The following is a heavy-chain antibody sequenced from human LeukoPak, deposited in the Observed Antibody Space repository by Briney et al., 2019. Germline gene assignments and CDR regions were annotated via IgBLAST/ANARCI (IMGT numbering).Heavy chain of an antibody. J-gene: IGHJ4*02. Sequence: SETLSLTCTVSGGSISSGDYYWSWIRQPPGKGLEWIGYIYYSGSTYYNPSLKSRITISVDTSKKQFSLKLSSVTAADTAVYYCARGAVDTAMVYFDYWGQGTLVTVSS. CDR1: GGSISSGDYY. CDR2: IYYSGST. CDR3: ARGAVDTAMVYFDY. V-gene: IGHV4-30-4*01. D-gene: IGHD5-18*01.